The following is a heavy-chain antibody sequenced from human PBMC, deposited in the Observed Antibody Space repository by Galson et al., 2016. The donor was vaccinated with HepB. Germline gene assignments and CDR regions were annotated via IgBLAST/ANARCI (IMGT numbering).Heavy chain of an antibody. Sequence: QSGAEVKEPGESLRISCKTSGYTFTTYWISWVRQKPGKGLEWMGTINPSDSYTKYSPSFQGHVTFLVDTSVNTAYVQWDSLRASDTAIYFCARRVLSGTAGSDDFWGQGTLVTVSS. CDR3: ARRVLSGTAGSDDF. D-gene: IGHD1-26*01. V-gene: IGHV5-10-1*01. CDR1: GYTFTTYW. J-gene: IGHJ4*02. CDR2: INPSDSYT.